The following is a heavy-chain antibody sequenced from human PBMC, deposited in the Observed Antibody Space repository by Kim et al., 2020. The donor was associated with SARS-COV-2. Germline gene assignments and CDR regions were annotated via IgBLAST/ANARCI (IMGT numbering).Heavy chain of an antibody. Sequence: GGSLRLSCAASGFTFSNYEMNWVRQAPGKGLEWVSYISSSASTIYYADSVKGRFTISRDNAKNSLYLQMNSLRAEDTAVYYCARSPSSGPYNWFDPWGQGTLDTVSS. D-gene: IGHD6-19*01. J-gene: IGHJ5*02. V-gene: IGHV3-48*03. CDR2: ISSSASTI. CDR3: ARSPSSGPYNWFDP. CDR1: GFTFSNYE.